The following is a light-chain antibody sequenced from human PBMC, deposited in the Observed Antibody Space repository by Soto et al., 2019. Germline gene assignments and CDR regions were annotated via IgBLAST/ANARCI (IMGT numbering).Light chain of an antibody. CDR1: SSDVGGYNF. V-gene: IGLV2-11*01. CDR3: CSYAGSYTGV. CDR2: DVS. J-gene: IGLJ1*01. Sequence: QSVLTQPRSVSGSPGQSVTISCTGTSSDVGGYNFVSWYQHHPGKAPKLMIYDVSKRPSGVPDRFSGSKSGNTASLTISGLQAEDEADYYCCSYAGSYTGVFGTGTKVTVL.